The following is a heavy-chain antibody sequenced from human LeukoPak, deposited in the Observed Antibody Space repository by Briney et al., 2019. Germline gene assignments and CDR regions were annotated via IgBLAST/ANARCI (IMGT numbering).Heavy chain of an antibody. D-gene: IGHD1-7*01. CDR3: ARDVPGTTPFDF. J-gene: IGHJ4*02. V-gene: IGHV1-18*01. CDR1: GYTFTSYG. CDR2: ISAYNGNT. Sequence: GASVKVSCKASGYTFTSYGISWVRQAPGQGLEWMGWISAYNGNTNYVQKFRGRVTMTTDTSTSTAYMELRSLISDDTAVYYCARDVPGTTPFDFWGQGTLVTVSS.